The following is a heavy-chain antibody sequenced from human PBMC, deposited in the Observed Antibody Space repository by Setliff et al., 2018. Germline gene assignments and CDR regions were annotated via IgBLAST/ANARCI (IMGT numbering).Heavy chain of an antibody. V-gene: IGHV1-18*01. CDR2: ISPYSGNT. Sequence: GASVKVSCKASGYTFTDFGINWVRQAPGQGLEWVGWISPYSGNTYSAQRFQDRVTLTTDTSTSTAYLEVKSLTSDDTAVYYCVRGFTIFGILKLERWFDPWGQGTLVTVSS. J-gene: IGHJ5*02. CDR3: VRGFTIFGILKLERWFDP. D-gene: IGHD3-3*01. CDR1: GYTFTDFG.